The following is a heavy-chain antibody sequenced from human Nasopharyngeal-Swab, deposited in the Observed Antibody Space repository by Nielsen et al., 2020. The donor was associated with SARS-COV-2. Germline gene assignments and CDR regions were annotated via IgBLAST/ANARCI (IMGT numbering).Heavy chain of an antibody. V-gene: IGHV3-74*01. J-gene: IGHJ5*02. CDR1: GFTFSRYW. D-gene: IGHD2-21*01. CDR3: ARDVAGADSA. Sequence: GESPKISCAASGFTFSRYWMHWVRQVPGKGLVWVSRIDTDGSTTDHADSVKGRFTISRDNAKNTLYLQMNNLRAEDTALYYCARDVAGADSAWGQGTLVTVSS. CDR2: IDTDGSTT.